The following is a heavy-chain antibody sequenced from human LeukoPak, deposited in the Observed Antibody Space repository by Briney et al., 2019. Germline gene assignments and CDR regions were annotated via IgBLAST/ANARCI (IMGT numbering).Heavy chain of an antibody. CDR1: GGSISSSSYY. J-gene: IGHJ4*02. V-gene: IGHV4-39*01. Sequence: SETLSLTCTVSGGSISSSSYYWGWIRQPSGKGLEWIGSIYYSGSTYYNPSLKSRVTISVDTSKNQFSLKLSSVTAADTAVYYCARGGSYSSSHRGLDYWGQGTLVTVSS. CDR3: ARGGSYSSSHRGLDY. D-gene: IGHD6-13*01. CDR2: IYYSGST.